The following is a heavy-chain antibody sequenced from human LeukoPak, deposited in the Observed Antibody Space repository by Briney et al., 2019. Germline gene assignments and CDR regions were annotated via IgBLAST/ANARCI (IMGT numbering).Heavy chain of an antibody. D-gene: IGHD1-1*01. CDR1: GFTFSSYA. Sequence: GGSLRLSCAASGFTFSSYAMSWVRQAPGKGLEWVAVISYDGSNKYYADSVKGRFTISRDNSKNTLYLQMNSLRAEDTAVYYCARDLNWYESYAFDIWGQGTMVTVSS. CDR2: ISYDGSNK. CDR3: ARDLNWYESYAFDI. V-gene: IGHV3-30*04. J-gene: IGHJ3*02.